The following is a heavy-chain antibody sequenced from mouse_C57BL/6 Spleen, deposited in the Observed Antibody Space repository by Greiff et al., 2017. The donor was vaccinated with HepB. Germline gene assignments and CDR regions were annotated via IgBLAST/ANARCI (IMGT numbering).Heavy chain of an antibody. CDR1: GYTFTDYY. CDR2: INPNNGGT. V-gene: IGHV1-26*01. J-gene: IGHJ2*01. Sequence: EVQLQQSGPELVKPGASVKISCKASGYTFTDYYMNWVKQSHGKSLEWIGDINPNNGGTSYNQKFKGKATLTVDKSSSTAYMELRSLTSEDSAVYYCATQAGYFDYWGQGTTLTVSS. CDR3: ATQAGYFDY.